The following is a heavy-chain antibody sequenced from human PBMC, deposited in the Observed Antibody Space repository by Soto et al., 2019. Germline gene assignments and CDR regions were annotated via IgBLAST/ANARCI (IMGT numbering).Heavy chain of an antibody. CDR3: ARDPRAYCGGDCLTLQH. V-gene: IGHV1-69*13. J-gene: IGHJ1*01. D-gene: IGHD2-21*02. Sequence: EASVKVSCKASGGTFSSYAISWVRQAPGQGLEWMGGIIPIFGTANYAQKFQGRVTITADESTSTAYMELSSLGSEDTAVYYCARDPRAYCGGDCLTLQHWGQGTLVTVSS. CDR2: IIPIFGTA. CDR1: GGTFSSYA.